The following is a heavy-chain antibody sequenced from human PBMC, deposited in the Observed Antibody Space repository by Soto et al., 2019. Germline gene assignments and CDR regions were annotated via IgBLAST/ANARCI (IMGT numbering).Heavy chain of an antibody. CDR1: GFTFSSYG. CDR3: ARIAAAGVNDAFEI. V-gene: IGHV3-33*01. CDR2: IWYDGSNK. J-gene: IGHJ3*02. Sequence: VGSLRLSCAASGFTFSSYGMHWVRQAPGKGLEWVAVIWYDGSNKYYADSVKGRFTISRDNSKNTLYLQMNSLRAEDTAVYYCARIAAAGVNDAFEIWGQGTMVTVSS. D-gene: IGHD6-13*01.